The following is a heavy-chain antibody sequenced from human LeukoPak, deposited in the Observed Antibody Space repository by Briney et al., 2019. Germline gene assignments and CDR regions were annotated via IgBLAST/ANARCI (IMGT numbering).Heavy chain of an antibody. CDR3: ARGLPSIYRRITMVRGVKSVGAFDI. CDR2: IYYSGST. J-gene: IGHJ3*02. D-gene: IGHD3-10*01. Sequence: PSETLSLTCTVSGGSISSSSYYWGWIRQPPGKGLEWIGSIYYSGSTYYNPSLKSRVTISVDTSKNQFSLKLSSVTAADTAVYYCARGLPSIYRRITMVRGVKSVGAFDIWGQGTMVTVSS. CDR1: GGSISSSSYY. V-gene: IGHV4-39*07.